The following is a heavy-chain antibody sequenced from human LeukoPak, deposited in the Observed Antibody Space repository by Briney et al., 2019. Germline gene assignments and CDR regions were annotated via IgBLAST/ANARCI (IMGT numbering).Heavy chain of an antibody. Sequence: GGSLRLSCAASGFTFSSYSMNWVRQAPGKGLEWVSSISSSSSYIYYADSVKGRFTISRDNAKNSLYLQMNSLRAEDTAVYYCARDRYSSSPRLDYWGQGTLVTVSS. D-gene: IGHD6-6*01. J-gene: IGHJ4*02. V-gene: IGHV3-21*01. CDR2: ISSSSSYI. CDR1: GFTFSSYS. CDR3: ARDRYSSSPRLDY.